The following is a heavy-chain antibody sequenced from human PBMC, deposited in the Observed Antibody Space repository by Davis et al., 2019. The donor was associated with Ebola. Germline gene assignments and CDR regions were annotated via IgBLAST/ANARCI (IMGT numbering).Heavy chain of an antibody. CDR1: GFTFRSYS. J-gene: IGHJ2*01. Sequence: PGGSLRLSCAASGFTFRSYSMNWVRQAPGKGLEWVSYISSSSRSIYYADSVKGRFTISRDGAENSLYLQMNSLRAEDTAVYYCVRDPALVVTGGGWFFGLWGRGTLVTVSS. CDR2: ISSSSRSI. CDR3: VRDPALVVTGGGWFFGL. D-gene: IGHD2-21*02. V-gene: IGHV3-48*01.